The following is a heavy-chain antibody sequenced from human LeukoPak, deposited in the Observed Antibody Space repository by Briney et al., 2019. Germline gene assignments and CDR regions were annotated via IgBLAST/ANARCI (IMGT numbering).Heavy chain of an antibody. CDR1: GFTFSSYA. D-gene: IGHD2-15*01. CDR3: AKDLVDIVVVVAARSAFDI. CDR2: ISGSGGST. V-gene: IGHV3-23*01. Sequence: GGSLRLSCAASGFTFSSYAMSWVRQAPGKGLEWVSAISGSGGSTYYADSVKGRFTISRDNSKNTLYLRMNSLRAEDTAVYYCAKDLVDIVVVVAARSAFDIWGQGTMVTVSS. J-gene: IGHJ3*02.